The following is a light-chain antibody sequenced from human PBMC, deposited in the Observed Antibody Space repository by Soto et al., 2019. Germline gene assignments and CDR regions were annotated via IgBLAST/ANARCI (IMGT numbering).Light chain of an antibody. CDR1: QSVSSN. V-gene: IGKV3-15*01. J-gene: IGKJ2*01. CDR3: QQYNNWPMYT. CDR2: GAS. Sequence: EIVMTQSPATLSVSPGERATLSCRASQSVSSNLAWYQQKPGQAPRLLIYGASTRATGIPARFSGSGSGTEFTLTIGSPQSEDFAVYYCQQYNNWPMYTFGQGTKLEIK.